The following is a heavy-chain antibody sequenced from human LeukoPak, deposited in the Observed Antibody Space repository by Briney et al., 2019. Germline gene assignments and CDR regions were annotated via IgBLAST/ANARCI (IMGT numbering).Heavy chain of an antibody. Sequence: SETLSLTCTVSGGSISSSSYYWGWIRQPPGKGLEWIGSIYYSGSTYYNPSLKSRVTISVDTSKNQFSLKLSSVTAADTAVYYCARDPTYAFFDYWGQGTLVTVSS. J-gene: IGHJ4*02. CDR2: IYYSGST. V-gene: IGHV4-39*07. CDR1: GGSISSSSYY. D-gene: IGHD2-2*01. CDR3: ARDPTYAFFDY.